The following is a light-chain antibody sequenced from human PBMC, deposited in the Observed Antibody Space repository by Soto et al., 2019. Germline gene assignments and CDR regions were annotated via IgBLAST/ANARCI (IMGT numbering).Light chain of an antibody. CDR2: SAS. Sequence: DIQMTQSPSSLSASVGDRVTITCRASQDISVYLAWYQQKPGKVPKLLIYSASTLQSGVPSLFSGSGSGTDFTLTISSQQPEDVATYYCQKFNTAPLTFGQGTRLEIK. CDR3: QKFNTAPLT. V-gene: IGKV1-27*01. J-gene: IGKJ5*01. CDR1: QDISVY.